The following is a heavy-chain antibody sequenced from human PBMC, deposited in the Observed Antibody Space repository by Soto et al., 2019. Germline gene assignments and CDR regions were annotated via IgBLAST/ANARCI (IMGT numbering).Heavy chain of an antibody. D-gene: IGHD2-2*03. CDR1: EFPFSNYA. CDR3: AKGRDGYGHSPGNWFDP. J-gene: IGHJ5*02. V-gene: IGHV3-23*01. CDR2: ISYGGGTT. Sequence: GGSLRLSCAASEFPFSNYAVSWVRKAPGKGLEWVSAISYGGGTTYYADSVKGRFTISRDTSKNTLSLQMNSLRADDTAVYYCAKGRDGYGHSPGNWFDPWGQGTLVTVSS.